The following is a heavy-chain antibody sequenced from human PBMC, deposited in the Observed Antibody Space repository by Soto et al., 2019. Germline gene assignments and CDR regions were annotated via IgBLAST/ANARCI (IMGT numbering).Heavy chain of an antibody. J-gene: IGHJ5*02. CDR1: GYTFTSYG. D-gene: IGHD3-3*01. V-gene: IGHV1-18*01. CDR2: ISAYNGNT. Sequence: GASVKVSCKASGYTFTSYGISWVRQAPGQGLEWMGWISAYNGNTNYAQKLQGRVTMTTDTSTSTAYMELRSLRSDDTAVYYCARVQTANFWSGYYLGRDNWFDPWGQGTLVTVSS. CDR3: ARVQTANFWSGYYLGRDNWFDP.